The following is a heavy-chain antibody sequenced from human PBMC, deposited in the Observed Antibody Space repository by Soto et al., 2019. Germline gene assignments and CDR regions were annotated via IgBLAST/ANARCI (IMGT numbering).Heavy chain of an antibody. CDR1: GFTFTSSA. CDR2: IVVGSGNT. Sequence: SVKVSCKASGFTFTSSAVQWVRQARGQRLEWIGWIVVGSGNTNYAQKFQERVTITRDMSTSTAYMELSSLRSEDTAVYYCARVGIAVAGLLYFDYWGQGTLVTVSS. CDR3: ARVGIAVAGLLYFDY. V-gene: IGHV1-58*01. D-gene: IGHD6-19*01. J-gene: IGHJ4*02.